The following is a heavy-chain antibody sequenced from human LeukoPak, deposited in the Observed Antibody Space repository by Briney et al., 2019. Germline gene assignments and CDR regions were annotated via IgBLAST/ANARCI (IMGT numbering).Heavy chain of an antibody. CDR1: GYTFTGYY. D-gene: IGHD3-10*01. J-gene: IGHJ3*02. Sequence: ASVKVSCKASGYTFTGYYMHWVRQAPGQGLEWMGWINPNSGGTNYAQKFQGRVTMTRDTSISTAYMELSRLRSDDTAVYYCARSESVWFGELLGEGAFDIWGQGTMVTVSS. V-gene: IGHV1-2*02. CDR2: INPNSGGT. CDR3: ARSESVWFGELLGEGAFDI.